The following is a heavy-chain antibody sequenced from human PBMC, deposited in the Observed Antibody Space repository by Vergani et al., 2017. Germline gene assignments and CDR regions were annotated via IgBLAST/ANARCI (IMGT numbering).Heavy chain of an antibody. CDR3: ARRKTTLSPRCFDFYGMDL. V-gene: IGHV3-74*01. CDR2: INTDGTQT. D-gene: IGHD4-17*01. Sequence: LVESGGGINQPGGSLRLSCAAFGFDFPCYWMHWVRQVPGKGLVWVSRINTDGTQTDYADFVKGRFTISRDNAKKTLHLQMTSLRADDTATYFCARRKTTLSPRCFDFYGMDLWGRGTTVTVSS. CDR1: GFDFPCYW. J-gene: IGHJ6*02.